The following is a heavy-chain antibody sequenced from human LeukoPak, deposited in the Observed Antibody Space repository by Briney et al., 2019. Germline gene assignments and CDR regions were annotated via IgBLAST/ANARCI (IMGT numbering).Heavy chain of an antibody. J-gene: IGHJ5*02. D-gene: IGHD2-2*02. CDR2: IYTSGST. V-gene: IGHV4-61*02. Sequence: KASETLSLTCTVSGGSISSGSYYWSWIRQPAGKGLEWIGRIYTSGSTNYNPSLKSRVTISVDTSKNQFSLKLSSVTAADTAVYYCARGKNELGVATIRRPYNWFDPWGQGTLVTVSS. CDR3: ARGKNELGVATIRRPYNWFDP. CDR1: GGSISSGSYY.